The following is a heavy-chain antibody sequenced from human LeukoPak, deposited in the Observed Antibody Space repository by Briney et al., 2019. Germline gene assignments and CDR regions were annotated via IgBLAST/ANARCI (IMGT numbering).Heavy chain of an antibody. CDR3: ARDRAGSGWGIDY. CDR2: IYYSGST. Sequence: NPSETLSLTCTVSGGPISSGDYYWSWIRQPPGKGLEWIGYIYYSGSTNYNPSLKSRVTISVDTSKNQFSLKLSSVTAADTAVYYCARDRAGSGWGIDYWGQGTLVTVSS. CDR1: GGPISSGDYY. D-gene: IGHD6-19*01. J-gene: IGHJ4*02. V-gene: IGHV4-61*08.